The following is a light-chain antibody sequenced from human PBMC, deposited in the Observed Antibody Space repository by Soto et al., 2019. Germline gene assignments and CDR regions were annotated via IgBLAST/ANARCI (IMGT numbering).Light chain of an antibody. V-gene: IGLV6-57*02. Sequence: NFMLTQPHSVSVSPGKTVTISCTGSSGSIASNYVQGYQQRPGSAPTTVIYEDNQRPSGVPDRFSGSIDSSSNSASLTISGLKPEDEADYYCQSYDSSNVVLGGGTKLTVL. J-gene: IGLJ2*01. CDR3: QSYDSSNVV. CDR2: EDN. CDR1: SGSIASNY.